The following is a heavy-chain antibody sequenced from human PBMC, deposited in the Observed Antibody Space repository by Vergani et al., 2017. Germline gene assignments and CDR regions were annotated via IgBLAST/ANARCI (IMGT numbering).Heavy chain of an antibody. Sequence: EVQLVESGGGLVQPGRSLRLSCAASGFTFDDYAMHWVRQAPGKGLEWVSGISWNSGSIGYADSVKGRFTISRDNAKNSLYLQMNSLRAEDTAVYYCARDFRDGYNQDAFEIWGQGTMVTVSS. J-gene: IGHJ3*02. D-gene: IGHD5-24*01. V-gene: IGHV3-9*01. CDR2: ISWNSGSI. CDR3: ARDFRDGYNQDAFEI. CDR1: GFTFDDYA.